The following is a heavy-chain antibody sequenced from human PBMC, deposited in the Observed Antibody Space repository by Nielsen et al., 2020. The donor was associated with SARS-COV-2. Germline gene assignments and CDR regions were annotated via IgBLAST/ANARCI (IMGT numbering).Heavy chain of an antibody. CDR3: ARVDRYGSGSYLDY. D-gene: IGHD3-10*01. CDR2: ISYDGSNK. J-gene: IGHJ4*02. V-gene: IGHV3-30*03. CDR1: GFTVSSNY. Sequence: GESLKISCAASGFTVSSNYMSWVRQAPGKGLEWVAVISYDGSNKYYADSVKGRFTISRDNSKNTLYLQMNSLRAEDTAVYYCARVDRYGSGSYLDYWGQGTLVTVSS.